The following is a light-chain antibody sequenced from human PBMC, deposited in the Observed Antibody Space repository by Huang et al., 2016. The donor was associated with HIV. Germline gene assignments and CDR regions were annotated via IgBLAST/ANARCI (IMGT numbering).Light chain of an antibody. CDR2: LGS. CDR1: QSLRHRNGLNY. J-gene: IGKJ2*01. V-gene: IGKV2-28*01. CDR3: MEALQTPYT. Sequence: DVVMTQSPLSLPVPPGEPASISCSSSQSLRHRNGLNYLDWYLQKPGQSPQLLIHLGSSRASGVPDRCRGGGSGTDVSLNISRVEAEDAGIYYCMEALQTPYTFGQGTKLEIK.